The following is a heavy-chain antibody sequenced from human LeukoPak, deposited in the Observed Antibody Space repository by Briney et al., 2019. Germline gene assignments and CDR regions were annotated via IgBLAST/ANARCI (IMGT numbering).Heavy chain of an antibody. J-gene: IGHJ4*02. CDR1: GDSVSSNSAS. CDR3: ARGMRAHSNFPYFDY. D-gene: IGHD4-11*01. CDR2: TYYKSKRYN. V-gene: IGHV6-1*01. Sequence: SQTLSLTCVISGDSVSSNSASWNWIRQSPSRGLEWLGRTYYKSKRYNDYAVSVKSRITITPDTSKKQFSLQLNSVTPGDTAVYYCARGMRAHSNFPYFDYWGQGSRVTVSS.